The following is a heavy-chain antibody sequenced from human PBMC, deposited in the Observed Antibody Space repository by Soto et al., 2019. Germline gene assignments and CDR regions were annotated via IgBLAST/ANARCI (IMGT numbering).Heavy chain of an antibody. CDR3: AKMVTWDSSGYYQGGFDC. Sequence: EMHLVESGGGLVQPGRSLTISCAASGFTFEDYAMHWVRQTPGKGLEWVSGISWNSGNIIYADSVKGRFTISRDNAKNSLYLQMNSLRPEDTALYYCAKMVTWDSSGYYQGGFDCCGQGTLVTVSS. CDR1: GFTFEDYA. D-gene: IGHD3-22*01. J-gene: IGHJ4*02. V-gene: IGHV3-9*01. CDR2: ISWNSGNI.